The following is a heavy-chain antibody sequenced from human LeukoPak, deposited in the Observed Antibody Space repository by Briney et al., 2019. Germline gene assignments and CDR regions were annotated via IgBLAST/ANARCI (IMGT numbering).Heavy chain of an antibody. D-gene: IGHD1-26*01. Sequence: GGSLRLSCAASGFTFSSYDMHWVRQATGKGLEWVSAIGTAGDTYYPGSVKGRFTISRENAKNSLYLQMNSLKAGDTAVYYCARASGNTVSDMAFDYWGQGALVTVSS. CDR1: GFTFSSYD. CDR2: IGTAGDT. V-gene: IGHV3-13*01. J-gene: IGHJ4*02. CDR3: ARASGNTVSDMAFDY.